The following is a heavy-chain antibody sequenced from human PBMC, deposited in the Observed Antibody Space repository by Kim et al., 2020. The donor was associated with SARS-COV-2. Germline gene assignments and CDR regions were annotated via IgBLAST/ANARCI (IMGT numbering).Heavy chain of an antibody. CDR3: ARVFRSLISSTSWFDP. D-gene: IGHD3-3*02. J-gene: IGHJ5*02. Sequence: SETLSLTCTVSGGSISSYYWSWIRQPPGKGLEWIGYIYYSGSTNYNPSLKSRVTISVDTSKNQFSLKLSSVTAADTAVYYCARVFRSLISSTSWFDPWGQGTLVTVSS. CDR2: IYYSGST. CDR1: GGSISSYY. V-gene: IGHV4-59*01.